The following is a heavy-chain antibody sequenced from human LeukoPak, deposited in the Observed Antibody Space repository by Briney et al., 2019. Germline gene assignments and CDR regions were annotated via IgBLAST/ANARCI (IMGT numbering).Heavy chain of an antibody. J-gene: IGHJ4*02. D-gene: IGHD6-13*01. V-gene: IGHV3-21*04. Sequence: GGSLRLSCAASGFTFSSYSMNWVRQAPGKGLEWVSSISSSSSYIYYADSVKGRFTISRDNAKNSLYLQMNSLRAEDTAVYYCARDRQQLVRGDHFDYWGQGTLVTVSS. CDR2: ISSSSSYI. CDR3: ARDRQQLVRGDHFDY. CDR1: GFTFSSYS.